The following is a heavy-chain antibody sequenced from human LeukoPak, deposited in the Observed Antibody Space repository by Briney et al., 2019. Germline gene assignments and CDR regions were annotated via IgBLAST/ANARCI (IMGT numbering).Heavy chain of an antibody. CDR3: ASSPLHSSGYYSNDAFDI. CDR1: GGSISSSSYY. D-gene: IGHD3-22*01. V-gene: IGHV4-39*07. J-gene: IGHJ3*02. Sequence: SETLSLTCTVSGGSISSSSYYWGWIRQPPGKGLEWIGSIYYSGSTYYNPSLKSRVTISVDTSKNQFSLKLSSVTAADTAVYYCASSPLHSSGYYSNDAFDIWGQGTMVTVSS. CDR2: IYYSGST.